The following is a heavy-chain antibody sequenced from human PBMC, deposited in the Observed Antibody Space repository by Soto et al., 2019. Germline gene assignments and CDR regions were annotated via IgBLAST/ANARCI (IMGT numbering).Heavy chain of an antibody. Sequence: GESVKISCKGSGYSFTSYWIGGVRQMSGKGLEWMGIIYPGDSDTRYSPSFQGQVTISADKSISTAYLQWSSLKASDTAMYYCASRPGYGDYEEDYWGKRTLVTVSS. CDR2: IYPGDSDT. J-gene: IGHJ4*02. CDR3: ASRPGYGDYEEDY. D-gene: IGHD4-17*01. V-gene: IGHV5-51*01. CDR1: GYSFTSYW.